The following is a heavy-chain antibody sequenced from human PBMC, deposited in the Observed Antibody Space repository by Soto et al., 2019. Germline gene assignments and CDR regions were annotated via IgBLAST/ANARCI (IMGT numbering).Heavy chain of an antibody. CDR2: IYPGDSDT. D-gene: IGHD3-9*01. CDR3: AKFQRYFDRTGYLDA. V-gene: IGHV5-51*01. CDR1: GFGFDITW. J-gene: IGHJ5*02. Sequence: GSLKISCKGSGFGFDITWLAWLRQVPGKGLEWVGIIYPGDSDTRYSPSLEGRVTLSVDKSITTAYLHLTSLKESDTGTYYCAKFQRYFDRTGYLDAWGQGTPVTVSS.